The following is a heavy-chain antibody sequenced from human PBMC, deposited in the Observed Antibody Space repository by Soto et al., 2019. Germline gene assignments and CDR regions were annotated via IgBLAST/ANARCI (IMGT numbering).Heavy chain of an antibody. Sequence: QVQLQESGPGLVKPSQTLSLTCTVSGGSNIRDGYYWSWIRQHPGKGLEWIAYFSYSGSSYSNPSLKSRVTISADTSKNQFSLRLTSVTAADTAVYFCARATPAGSADFWGQGTLVTVSS. J-gene: IGHJ4*02. CDR2: FSYSGSS. V-gene: IGHV4-31*03. CDR1: GGSNIRDGYY. CDR3: ARATPAGSADF. D-gene: IGHD2-2*01.